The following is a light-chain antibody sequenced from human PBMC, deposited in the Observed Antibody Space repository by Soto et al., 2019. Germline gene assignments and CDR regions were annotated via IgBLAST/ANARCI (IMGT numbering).Light chain of an antibody. Sequence: VLNKSAGTLSLSPGERAILSFGASQSVSNNYLAWYQQKPGQAPRLLIYGASNRATGIPDRFSGSGSGTDFTLTISSLRPDDFATYYCQHYNGYRWTFGQGTKVDI. V-gene: IGKV3-20*01. CDR3: QHYNGYRWT. CDR2: GAS. J-gene: IGKJ1*01. CDR1: QSVSNNY.